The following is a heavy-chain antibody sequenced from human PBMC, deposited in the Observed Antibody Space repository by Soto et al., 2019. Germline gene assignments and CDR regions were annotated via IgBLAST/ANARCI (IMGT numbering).Heavy chain of an antibody. CDR2: ISNDGRRK. J-gene: IGHJ4*02. CDR3: ARVATAMTYDF. Sequence: SGGSLRLSCAASGLSLSTNTMHWVRQVPGKGLEWVASISNDGRRKYYADFVKGRFTISRDTANNILYLEMNSLRAEDTSLYYCARVATAMTYDFWGQGTQVTVSS. D-gene: IGHD2-21*02. CDR1: GLSLSTNT. V-gene: IGHV3-30*04.